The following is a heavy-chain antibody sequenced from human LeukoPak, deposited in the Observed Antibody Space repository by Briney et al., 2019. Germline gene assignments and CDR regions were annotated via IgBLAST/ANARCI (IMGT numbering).Heavy chain of an antibody. D-gene: IGHD1-26*01. CDR3: ASQWELRY. Sequence: GGXXXLSXAXSGFTVSSNYMNWVRQAPGKGMEWGSIIYAGGSTYYPHSVNGRFTISRDNSKNTLYLQMNSLRAEDTAVYYCASQWELRYWGQGTLVTVSS. J-gene: IGHJ4*02. V-gene: IGHV3-53*01. CDR2: IYAGGST. CDR1: GFTVSSNY.